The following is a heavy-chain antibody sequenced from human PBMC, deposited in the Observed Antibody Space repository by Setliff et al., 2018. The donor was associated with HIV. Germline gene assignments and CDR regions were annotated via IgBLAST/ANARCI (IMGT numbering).Heavy chain of an antibody. J-gene: IGHJ4*02. CDR2: IIHSGGT. CDR3: ARGGLGVVGAIDY. D-gene: IGHD2-15*01. CDR1: GGSFSGYY. V-gene: IGHV4-34*01. Sequence: SETLSLTCAVYGGSFSGYYWTWIRQPPGRGLEWIGGIIHSGGTNYNRSLKSRVTISVETSKNQFSLKLSSVTAADTAVYYCARGGLGVVGAIDYWSQGTLVTVSS.